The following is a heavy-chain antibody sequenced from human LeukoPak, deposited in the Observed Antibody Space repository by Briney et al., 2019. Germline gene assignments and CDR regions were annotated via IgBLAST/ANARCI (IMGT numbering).Heavy chain of an antibody. V-gene: IGHV3-30*04. Sequence: PGRSLRLSCAASGFTFSTYAMHWVRQAPGKGLEWVAVISFDGSNKDYADSVRGRFTISRDNSKNTLFLYMSSLRPEDTGVYYCARGGLQPNGRRYFAPGAQEPLVTVPS. J-gene: IGHJ5*02. CDR1: GFTFSTYA. D-gene: IGHD3-9*01. CDR2: ISFDGSNK. CDR3: ARGGLQPNGRRYFAP.